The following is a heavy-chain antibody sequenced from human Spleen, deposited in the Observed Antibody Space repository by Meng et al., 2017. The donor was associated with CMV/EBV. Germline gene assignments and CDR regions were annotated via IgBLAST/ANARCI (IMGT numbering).Heavy chain of an antibody. J-gene: IGHJ4*02. CDR3: AVLVGATSGDYFDY. CDR1: GGTFSSYA. Sequence: QVQLGRCGVAVQTPGSSVKVSCKASGGTFSSYAISWVRQAPGQGLEWMGGIIPIFGTANYAQKFQGRVTITADESTSTAYMELSSLRSEDTAVYYCAVLVGATSGDYFDYWGQGTLVTVSS. D-gene: IGHD1-26*01. CDR2: IIPIFGTA. V-gene: IGHV1-69*12.